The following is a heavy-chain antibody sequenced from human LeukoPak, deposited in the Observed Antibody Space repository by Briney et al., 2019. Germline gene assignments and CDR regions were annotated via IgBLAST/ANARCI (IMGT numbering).Heavy chain of an antibody. V-gene: IGHV1-46*01. CDR1: GYTFTSYY. D-gene: IGHD5-24*01. CDR3: ARDRRRDGYNLNWFDP. J-gene: IGHJ5*02. Sequence: GASVKVSCKASGYTFTSYYMHWVRQAPGQGLEWMGIINPSGGSTSYAQKFQGRVTMTRDMSTSTVYMELSSLRSEDTAVYYCARDRRRDGYNLNWFDPWGQGTLVTVSS. CDR2: INPSGGST.